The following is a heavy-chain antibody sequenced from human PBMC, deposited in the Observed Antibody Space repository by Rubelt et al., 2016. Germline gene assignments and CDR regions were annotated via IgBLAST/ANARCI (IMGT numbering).Heavy chain of an antibody. J-gene: IGHJ4*02. Sequence: QLQLQESGPGLVKPSETLSLTCTVSGGSISSSSYYCGGIRQPPGKGLEWIGSIYYSGGTYYNPSLKSRGTISVETSKNQFALQLSSVYAADTAVYYCARLEGYNWNYYVDYWGQGTLVTVSS. CDR2: IYYSGGT. CDR3: ARLEGYNWNYYVDY. V-gene: IGHV4-39*01. CDR1: GGSISSSSYY. D-gene: IGHD1-7*01.